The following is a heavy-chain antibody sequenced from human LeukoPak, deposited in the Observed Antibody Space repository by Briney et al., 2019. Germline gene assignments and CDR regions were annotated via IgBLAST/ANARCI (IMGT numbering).Heavy chain of an antibody. D-gene: IGHD3-22*01. V-gene: IGHV4-30-2*01. J-gene: IGHJ4*02. CDR1: GGSIDSGIYS. Sequence: PSQTLSLTCSVSGGSIDSGIYSWSWIRQPPGKGLEWIGYIFHTGSTSYNPSLKSRVTISVDRSNNQFSLKLSSVTAADTAMYYCVRDGDYYDSGGYGNIWGQGTLVTVSS. CDR2: IFHTGST. CDR3: VRDGDYYDSGGYGNI.